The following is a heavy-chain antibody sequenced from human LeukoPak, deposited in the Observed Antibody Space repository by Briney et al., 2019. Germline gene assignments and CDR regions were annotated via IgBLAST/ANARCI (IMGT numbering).Heavy chain of an antibody. CDR2: IYYSGST. V-gene: IGHV4-59*01. CDR3: ASHKGF. Sequence: PSETLSLTCTVSGGSTSNNYWSWFRQPPGKGLEWIGYIYYSGSTNYNPSLKSRVTISVDTSKSQFSLELSSVTAADTAVYYCASHKGFWGQGTLVTVSS. CDR1: GGSTSNNY. J-gene: IGHJ4*02.